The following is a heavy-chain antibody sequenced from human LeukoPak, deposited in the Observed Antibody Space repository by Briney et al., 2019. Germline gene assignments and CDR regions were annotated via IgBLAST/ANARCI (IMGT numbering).Heavy chain of an antibody. CDR2: ISGSGGST. J-gene: IGHJ3*02. Sequence: GGSLRLSCAASGFTFSSYAMSWVRQAPGKGLEWVSAISGSGGSTYYADSVKGRFTIFRDNSKNTLYLQMNSLRAEDTAVYYCAKDLRFGEFPRYGHVAFDIWGQGTMVTVSS. CDR1: GFTFSSYA. CDR3: AKDLRFGEFPRYGHVAFDI. D-gene: IGHD3-10*01. V-gene: IGHV3-23*01.